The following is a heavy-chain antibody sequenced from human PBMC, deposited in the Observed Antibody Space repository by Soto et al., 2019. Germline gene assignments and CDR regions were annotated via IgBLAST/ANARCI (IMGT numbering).Heavy chain of an antibody. CDR2: ISYSGNT. J-gene: IGHJ4*02. CDR3: ARGLGYDYVWGTNRYSGCYFGS. D-gene: IGHD3-16*02. Sequence: SETLSLTCAVSGYGVSSRRWWGWIRQPPEKGLEWIGYISYSGNTYYNPSLKSRITMSVDTSTNQVSLKLNSVTAVDTAVYYCARGLGYDYVWGTNRYSGCYFGSWGQGTQVTVSS. CDR1: GYGVSSRRW. V-gene: IGHV4-28*03.